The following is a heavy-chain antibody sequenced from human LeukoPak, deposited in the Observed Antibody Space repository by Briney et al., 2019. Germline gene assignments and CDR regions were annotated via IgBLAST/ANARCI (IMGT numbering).Heavy chain of an antibody. Sequence: PGGSLRLSCTTSGFTFGAYAMSWFRQAPGKGLDLVGFIRIEAYVGTTEYAASVKGRFTIPRDDSESLAYLQMTSLKIEVTAVNSCTKGWGDYWGRGTLVTVSS. CDR1: GFTFGAYA. D-gene: IGHD6-19*01. CDR2: IRIEAYVGTT. V-gene: IGHV3-49*03. J-gene: IGHJ4*02. CDR3: TKGWGDY.